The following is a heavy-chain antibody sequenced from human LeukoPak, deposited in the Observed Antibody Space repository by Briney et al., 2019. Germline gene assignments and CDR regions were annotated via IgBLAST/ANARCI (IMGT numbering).Heavy chain of an antibody. CDR1: GGSFSGYY. Sequence: SETLSLTCAVYGGSFSGYYWSWIRQPLGKGLEWIGEINHSGSTNYNPSLKSRVTISVDTSKNQFSLKLSSVTAADTAVYYCARELGYSGSYRGAFDIWGQGTMVTVSS. CDR2: INHSGST. CDR3: ARELGYSGSYRGAFDI. V-gene: IGHV4-34*01. D-gene: IGHD1-26*01. J-gene: IGHJ3*02.